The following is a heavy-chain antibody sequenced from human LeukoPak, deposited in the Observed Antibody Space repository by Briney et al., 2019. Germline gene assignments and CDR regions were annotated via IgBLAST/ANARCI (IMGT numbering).Heavy chain of an antibody. Sequence: SSETLSPTCTVSGGSISSYYWGWIRQPPRKGLEWIGSIYYSGSTYYNPSLKSRVTISLDTSKNQFSLKLSSVTAADTGVFYCARGSYDILTGYSSFGEYWGQGTLVTVSS. CDR1: GGSISSYY. D-gene: IGHD3-9*01. CDR2: IYYSGST. V-gene: IGHV4-39*01. CDR3: ARGSYDILTGYSSFGEY. J-gene: IGHJ4*02.